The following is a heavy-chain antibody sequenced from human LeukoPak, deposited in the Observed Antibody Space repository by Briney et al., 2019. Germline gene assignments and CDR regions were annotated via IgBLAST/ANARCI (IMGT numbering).Heavy chain of an antibody. V-gene: IGHV1-69*06. CDR3: ASRGGIYSSSWYYFDY. Sequence: GASVKVSCKASGGTFSSYAISWVRQAPGQGLEWMGGIIPIFGTANYAQKFQGRVTITADKSTSTAYMELSSLRSEDTAVYYCASRGGIYSSSWYYFDYWGQGTLVTVSS. CDR1: GGTFSSYA. J-gene: IGHJ4*02. CDR2: IIPIFGTA. D-gene: IGHD6-13*01.